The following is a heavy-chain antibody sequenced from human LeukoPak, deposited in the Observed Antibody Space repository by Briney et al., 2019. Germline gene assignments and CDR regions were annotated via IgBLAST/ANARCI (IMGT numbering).Heavy chain of an antibody. D-gene: IGHD1-26*01. J-gene: IGHJ5*02. CDR1: GGSISNSNR. Sequence: SGTLSLTCAVSGGSISNSNRWSWVRQPPGMGLVWIGEIHHSGSTKYNPSLKSRVTTSVDSSKNQFSLELTSVTAADTAVYYCARGPEVGLNWFDPWGQGTLVTVSS. CDR2: IHHSGST. V-gene: IGHV4-4*02. CDR3: ARGPEVGLNWFDP.